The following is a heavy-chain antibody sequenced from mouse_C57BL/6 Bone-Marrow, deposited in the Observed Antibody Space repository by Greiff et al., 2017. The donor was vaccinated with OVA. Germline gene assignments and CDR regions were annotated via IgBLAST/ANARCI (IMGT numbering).Heavy chain of an antibody. CDR2: IDPSDSYT. D-gene: IGHD1-1*01. Sequence: QLQQPGAELVRPGTSVKLSCKASGYTFTSYWMHWVKQRPGQGLEWIGVIDPSDSYTNYNQKFKGKATLTVDTSSSTAYMQLSSLTSEDSAVYYCARDTTVVAPWYFDVWGTGTTVTVSS. CDR3: ARDTTVVAPWYFDV. J-gene: IGHJ1*03. CDR1: GYTFTSYW. V-gene: IGHV1-59*01.